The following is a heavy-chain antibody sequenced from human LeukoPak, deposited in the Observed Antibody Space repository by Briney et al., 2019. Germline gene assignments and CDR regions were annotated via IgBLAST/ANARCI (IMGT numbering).Heavy chain of an antibody. CDR1: GGTFSSYA. V-gene: IGHV1-69*04. D-gene: IGHD5-12*01. J-gene: IGHJ6*02. CDR2: IIPILNVA. CDR3: ARAGYSGYDPEPFYYYYGMDI. Sequence: GASVKVSCKASGGTFSSYAINWVRQAPGQGLEWMGRIIPILNVANSAQNFQGRVTITAERFTNTAYMELSSLRSEDTAVYYCARAGYSGYDPEPFYYYYGMDIWGQGTTVTVSS.